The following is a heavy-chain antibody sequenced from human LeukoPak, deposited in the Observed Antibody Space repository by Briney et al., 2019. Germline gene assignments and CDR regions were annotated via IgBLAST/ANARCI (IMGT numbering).Heavy chain of an antibody. D-gene: IGHD3-10*01. CDR2: ISWNSGSI. CDR3: AAGAEALDYYGSGSPFDY. J-gene: IGHJ4*02. V-gene: IGHV3-9*01. Sequence: GGSLRLSCAASGFTFDDYAMHWVRQAPGKGLEWVSGISWNSGSIGYADSVKGRFTISRDNAKNSLYLQMSSLRAEDTALYYCAAGAEALDYYGSGSPFDYWGQGTLVTVSS. CDR1: GFTFDDYA.